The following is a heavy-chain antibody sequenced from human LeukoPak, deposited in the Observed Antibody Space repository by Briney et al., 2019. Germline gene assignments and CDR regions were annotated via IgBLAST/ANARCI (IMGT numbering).Heavy chain of an antibody. CDR1: GFTFSSYG. D-gene: IGHD6-19*01. CDR3: AKDGGDSSAMGAFDI. Sequence: GGSLRLSCAASGFTFSSYGMHWVRQAPGKGLEWVAVISYDGSNKYYADSVKGRFTISRDNSKNTLYLQMNSLRAEDTAVYYCAKDGGDSSAMGAFDIWGQGTMVTVSS. CDR2: ISYDGSNK. J-gene: IGHJ3*02. V-gene: IGHV3-30*18.